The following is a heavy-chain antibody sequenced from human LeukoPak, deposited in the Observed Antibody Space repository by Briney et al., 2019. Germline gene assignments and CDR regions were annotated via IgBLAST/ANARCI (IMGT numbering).Heavy chain of an antibody. D-gene: IGHD3-10*01. CDR3: AAQSRDGHGSGSRDY. V-gene: IGHV4-38-2*02. CDR2: IYHSGST. CDR1: GYSISSGYY. Sequence: SETLSLPCTVSGYSISSGYYWGWIRQPPGKGLEWIGSIYHSGSTYYNPSLKSRVTISVDTSKNQFSLKLSSVTAADTAVYYCAAQSRDGHGSGSRDYWGQGTLVTVSS. J-gene: IGHJ4*02.